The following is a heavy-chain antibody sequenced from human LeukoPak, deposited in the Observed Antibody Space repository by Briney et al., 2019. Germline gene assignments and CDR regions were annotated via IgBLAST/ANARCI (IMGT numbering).Heavy chain of an antibody. V-gene: IGHV3-11*04. CDR2: ISSSSSSV. J-gene: IGHJ4*02. D-gene: IGHD6-19*01. CDR3: ARPPYNSGWYYFDY. CDR1: GFSFSDFY. Sequence: GGSLRLSCVASGFSFSDFYMSWIRQAPGKGLEWVSYISSSSSSVYYADSVKGRFTISRDNAKNSLYLQMNSLRPEDTAVYYCARPPYNSGWYYFDYWGQGTLVTVSS.